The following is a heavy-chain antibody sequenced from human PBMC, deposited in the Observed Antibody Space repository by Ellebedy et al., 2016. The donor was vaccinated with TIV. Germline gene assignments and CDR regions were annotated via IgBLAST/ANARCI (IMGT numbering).Heavy chain of an antibody. CDR1: GVSISSSSDY. J-gene: IGHJ4*02. CDR2: VDYSGRA. Sequence: MPSETLSLTCSVSGVSISSSSDYWGWIRQPPGKGLEWIGSVDYSGRAYNNPSLKSRVNVSVDTSKNKFSLKLSSVTAADTAVYYCARGKFAAAGIDYWGQGTLVTVSS. D-gene: IGHD6-13*01. V-gene: IGHV4-39*07. CDR3: ARGKFAAAGIDY.